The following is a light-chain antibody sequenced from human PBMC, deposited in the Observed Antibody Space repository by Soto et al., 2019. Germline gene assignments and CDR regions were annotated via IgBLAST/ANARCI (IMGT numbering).Light chain of an antibody. CDR2: EVS. V-gene: IGLV2-14*01. CDR1: SSDVGGYNY. Sequence: QPVLTQPASVSGPPGQSITISCTGTSSDVGGYNYVSWYQQHPGKAPKLMIYEVSNRPSGVSNRFSGSKSGNTASLTISGLQAEDEADYYCSSYTSSSTLWVFGGGTKVTVL. J-gene: IGLJ3*02. CDR3: SSYTSSSTLWV.